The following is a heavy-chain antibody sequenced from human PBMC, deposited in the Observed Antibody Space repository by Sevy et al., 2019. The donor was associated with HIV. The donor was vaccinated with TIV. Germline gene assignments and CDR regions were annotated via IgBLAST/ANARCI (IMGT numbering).Heavy chain of an antibody. CDR3: ARWRDYGNFDY. D-gene: IGHD4-17*01. J-gene: IGHJ4*01. V-gene: IGHV3-33*01. CDR2: IWYDGSNK. CDR1: AFNFSIYG. Sequence: GGSLRLSCAASAFNFSIYGMHWVRQAPDKGLEWVALIWYDGSNKYYSDSVKGRFTISRDNSKSTLYLQMNSLRAEDTAVYYCARWRDYGNFDYWGQGTLVTVSS.